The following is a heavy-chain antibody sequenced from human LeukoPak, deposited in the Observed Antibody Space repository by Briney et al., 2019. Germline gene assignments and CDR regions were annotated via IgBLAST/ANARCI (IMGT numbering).Heavy chain of an antibody. V-gene: IGHV1-46*01. CDR1: GYSSTSHY. CDR3: ARDNSIHERGWWFDP. CDR2: INPRGTST. J-gene: IGHJ5*02. D-gene: IGHD4-23*01. Sequence: ASVKVSCKASGYSSTSHYMHWVRQAPGQGLEWMGLINPRGTSTIYAEKFQGRIIMTRDMSTTTDYMELSSLKSDDTAVYYCARDNSIHERGWWFDPWGQGTLVTVSS.